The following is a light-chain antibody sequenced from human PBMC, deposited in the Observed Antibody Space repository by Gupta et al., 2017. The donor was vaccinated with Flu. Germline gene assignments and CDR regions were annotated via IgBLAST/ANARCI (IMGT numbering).Light chain of an antibody. V-gene: IGLV5-45*03. J-gene: IGLJ3*02. CDR2: YKSDSDK. Sequence: QPAPSRPSPPSQFPAPTPSLPSSLPTGTNVGTYRIYWYQQKPGSPPQYLLKYKSDSDKQQGSGVPSRFSGSKDASANAGILLISGLQSEDEADYYCMIWHSSAWVFGGGTKLTVL. CDR3: MIWHSSAWV. CDR1: TGTNVGTYR.